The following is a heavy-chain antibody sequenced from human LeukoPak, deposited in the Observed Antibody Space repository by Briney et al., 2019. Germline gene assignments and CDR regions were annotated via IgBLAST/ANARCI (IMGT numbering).Heavy chain of an antibody. V-gene: IGHV3-30*18. D-gene: IGHD2-2*01. CDR1: GFTFSSYG. Sequence: GGSLRLSCAASGFTFSSYGMHWVRQAPGKGLEWVAVISYDGSNKYYADSVKGRFTISRDNSKNTLYLQMNSLRAEDTAVYYCAKDRLFYCSSTSCHGFDPWGQGTLVTVSS. CDR2: ISYDGSNK. J-gene: IGHJ5*02. CDR3: AKDRLFYCSSTSCHGFDP.